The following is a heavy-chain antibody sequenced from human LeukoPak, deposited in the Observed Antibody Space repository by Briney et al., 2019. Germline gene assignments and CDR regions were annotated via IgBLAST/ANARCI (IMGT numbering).Heavy chain of an antibody. CDR1: GDTVSSNRAA. J-gene: IGHJ4*02. CDR3: ARDPITGDRFDY. Sequence: PSQTLSLTCAISGDTVSSNRAAWNWIRQSPSRGLEWLGRTYYRSKWYSDYAPSAKSRITINPDTSKNQFSLQLNSVTPEDTAVYYCARDPITGDRFDYWGQGTLVTVSS. D-gene: IGHD7-27*01. CDR2: TYYRSKWYS. V-gene: IGHV6-1*01.